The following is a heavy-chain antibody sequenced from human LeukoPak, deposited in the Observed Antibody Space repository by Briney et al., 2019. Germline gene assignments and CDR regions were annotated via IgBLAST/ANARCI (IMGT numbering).Heavy chain of an antibody. V-gene: IGHV1-18*01. CDR1: GYTFTSYG. CDR3: ARDFFHGHCSGLTCFLLDS. D-gene: IGHD2-15*01. CDR2: ISAYNGNT. Sequence: ASVKVSCKASGYTFTSYGITWVRQAPGQGLEWMGWISAYNGNTNYAQKFQGRLIMTTDTSTNTAYMELRSLRPDDTAVYYCARDFFHGHCSGLTCFLLDSWGQGSLVTVSS. J-gene: IGHJ4*02.